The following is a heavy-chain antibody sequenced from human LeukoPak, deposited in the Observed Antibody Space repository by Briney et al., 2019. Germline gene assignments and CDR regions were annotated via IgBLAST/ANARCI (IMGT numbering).Heavy chain of an antibody. D-gene: IGHD1-26*01. J-gene: IGHJ6*02. CDR2: ISAYNGNT. Sequence: GASVTVSCTASGYTFTSYGISWVRQAPGQGLEWMGWISAYNGNTNYAQKLQGRVTMTTDTSTSTAYMELRSLRSDDTAVYYCAREAPLEELYYYGMDVWGQGTTVTVSS. CDR3: AREAPLEELYYYGMDV. V-gene: IGHV1-18*01. CDR1: GYTFTSYG.